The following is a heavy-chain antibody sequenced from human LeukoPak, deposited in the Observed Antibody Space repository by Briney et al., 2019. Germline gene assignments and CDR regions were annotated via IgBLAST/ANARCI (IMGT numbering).Heavy chain of an antibody. CDR1: GGSISSYF. CDR3: ARKSSRGGFNGYDFWYFDL. J-gene: IGHJ2*01. Sequence: SETLSLTCTDSGGSISSYFWSWLRQPPGKRLEWIGYISYSGSTDYNPSLKSRVTLSVDTSKNRLSLKLSSVTAADTAVYYCARKSSRGGFNGYDFWYFDLWGRGTLVTVSS. V-gene: IGHV4-59*08. D-gene: IGHD5-12*01. CDR2: ISYSGST.